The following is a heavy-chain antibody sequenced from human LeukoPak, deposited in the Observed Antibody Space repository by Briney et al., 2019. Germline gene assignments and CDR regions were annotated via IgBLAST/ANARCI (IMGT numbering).Heavy chain of an antibody. V-gene: IGHV1-18*01. D-gene: IGHD2/OR15-2a*01. CDR2: ISGYNGDT. CDR3: ARARADFYYYMDV. Sequence: ASVKVSCKASGYTFTSYGISWVRQAPGQGLEWVGWISGYNGDTNYAQKLQGRVTITTDTSTSTAYMELRSLKSDDTAVYYCARARADFYYYMDVWGKGTTVTVSS. J-gene: IGHJ6*03. CDR1: GYTFTSYG.